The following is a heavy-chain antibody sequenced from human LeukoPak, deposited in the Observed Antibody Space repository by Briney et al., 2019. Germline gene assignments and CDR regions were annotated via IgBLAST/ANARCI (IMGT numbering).Heavy chain of an antibody. CDR2: ISGSGGST. D-gene: IGHD1-26*01. CDR1: GFTFSSYA. Sequence: GGSLRLSCAVSGFTFSSYAMNWVRQAPGKGLEWVSAISGSGGSTYYADSVKGRFTISRDKSKNTLYLQMNSLRAEDTAVYYCAKGDTTWELPHDYWGQGTLVTVSS. V-gene: IGHV3-23*01. J-gene: IGHJ4*02. CDR3: AKGDTTWELPHDY.